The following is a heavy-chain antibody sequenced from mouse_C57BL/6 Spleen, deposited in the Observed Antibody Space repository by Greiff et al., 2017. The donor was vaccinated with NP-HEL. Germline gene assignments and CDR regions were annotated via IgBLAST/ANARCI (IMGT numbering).Heavy chain of an antibody. Sequence: EVQLQQSGTVLARPGASVKMSCKTSGYTFTSYWMHWVKQRPGQGLEWIGAIYPGNSDTSYNQKFKGKAKLTAVTSASTAYMELSSLTNEDSAVYYCTKKRGSNYLYYFDYWGQGTTLTVSS. CDR1: GYTFTSYW. CDR2: IYPGNSDT. V-gene: IGHV1-5*01. D-gene: IGHD2-5*01. CDR3: TKKRGSNYLYYFDY. J-gene: IGHJ2*01.